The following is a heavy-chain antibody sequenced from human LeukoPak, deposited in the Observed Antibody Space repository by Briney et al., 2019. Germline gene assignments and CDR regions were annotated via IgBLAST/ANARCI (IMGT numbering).Heavy chain of an antibody. CDR2: ITGRSDKT. CDR1: GFPFSSYD. D-gene: IGHD6-19*01. J-gene: IGHJ4*02. V-gene: IGHV3-23*01. Sequence: SGGSLRLSCAASGFPFSSYDMTWVRQAPGKGLEWVSTITGRSDKTYYTDSVKGRFVTSRDNSKDTLYLQMNSLRAEDTALYYCAKGGWLDDLGQGALVTVSS. CDR3: AKGGWLDD.